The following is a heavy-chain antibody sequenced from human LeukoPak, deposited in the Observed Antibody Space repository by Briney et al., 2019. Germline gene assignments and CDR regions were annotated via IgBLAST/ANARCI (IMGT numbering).Heavy chain of an antibody. D-gene: IGHD3-22*01. CDR2: ISSSGST. J-gene: IGHJ3*02. CDR1: GDSISSGDYY. V-gene: IGHV4-61*02. Sequence: SETLSLTCTVSGDSISSGDYYWSWIRQPAGKGLEWIGRISSSGSTNYNPSLKSRVTISVDTSKNQFSLKLTSVTAADTAVYYCATRGDYSDTSGNSYDALDIWGQGTMVTVSS. CDR3: ATRGDYSDTSGNSYDALDI.